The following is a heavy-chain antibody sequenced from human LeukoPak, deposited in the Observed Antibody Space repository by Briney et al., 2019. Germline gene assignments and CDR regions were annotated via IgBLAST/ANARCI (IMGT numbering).Heavy chain of an antibody. V-gene: IGHV3-23*01. CDR2: ISGSGGST. J-gene: IGHJ3*02. CDR1: GFTFSSYG. Sequence: HPGGSLRLSCAASGFTFSSYGMSWVRQAPGKGLEWVSAISGSGGSTYYADSVKGRFTISRDNSKNTLYLQMNSLRAEDTAVYYCAKDLRGDYVQIDAFDIWGQGTMVTVSS. CDR3: AKDLRGDYVQIDAFDI. D-gene: IGHD4-17*01.